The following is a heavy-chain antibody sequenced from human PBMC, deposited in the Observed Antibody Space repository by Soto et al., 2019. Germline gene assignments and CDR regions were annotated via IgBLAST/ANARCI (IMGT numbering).Heavy chain of an antibody. J-gene: IGHJ3*02. CDR1: GFTFDDYT. D-gene: IGHD3-10*01. CDR3: ARDLAITMVRGAMGAFDI. V-gene: IGHV3-33*08. Sequence: GGSLRLSCAASGFTFDDYTMHWVRQAPGKGLEWVAVIWYDGSNKYYADSVKGRFTISRDNSKNTLYLQMNSLRAEDTAVYYCARDLAITMVRGAMGAFDIWGQGTMVTVSS. CDR2: IWYDGSNK.